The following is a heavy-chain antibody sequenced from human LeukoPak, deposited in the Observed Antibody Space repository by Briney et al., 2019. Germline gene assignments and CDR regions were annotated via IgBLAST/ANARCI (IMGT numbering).Heavy chain of an antibody. V-gene: IGHV3-23*01. J-gene: IGHJ6*02. D-gene: IGHD3-10*01. Sequence: GGSLRLSCVVSGSRFSSYAMNWVRQSPERGLEWVSAISGTGDSTSYADSLKGRFTISRDNSKNTLYLQMHSLRAEDTAVYYCGKRELWHGSGEDAWGQGTTVTVSS. CDR1: GSRFSSYA. CDR3: GKRELWHGSGEDA. CDR2: ISGTGDST.